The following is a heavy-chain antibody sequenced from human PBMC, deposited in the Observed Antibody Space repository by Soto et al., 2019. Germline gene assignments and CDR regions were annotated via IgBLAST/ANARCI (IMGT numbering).Heavy chain of an antibody. V-gene: IGHV3-23*01. CDR2: ISSSGVST. CDR1: GFTFSSYA. D-gene: IGHD6-25*01. Sequence: EVQLLESGGDLIQPGGSLRLSCAASGFTFSSYAMSWVRQAPGKGLGWVSAISSSGVSTFYADSVKGRFTISRDNSSNTLYLQMNSLRAADTAIYYCAKYQPMTQPLPYVDYWGQGTLVTVSS. J-gene: IGHJ4*02. CDR3: AKYQPMTQPLPYVDY.